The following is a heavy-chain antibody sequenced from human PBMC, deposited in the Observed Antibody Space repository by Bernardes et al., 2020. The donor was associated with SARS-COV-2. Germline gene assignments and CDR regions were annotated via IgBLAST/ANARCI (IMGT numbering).Heavy chain of an antibody. V-gene: IGHV4-39*01. D-gene: IGHD1-1*01. CDR2: IHYSGIT. CDR3: ARQRGGLWNWFDP. CDR1: GGSDSLSSGSDH. J-gene: IGHJ5*02. Sequence: SETLSLTCTVSGGSDSLSSGSDHWGWIRLPPGKGLEWMGSIHYSGITYYNPSLKSRLSISVDSSTKQFSLRLTSVTAADTAVYYCARQRGGLWNWFDPWGQGTLVTVSS.